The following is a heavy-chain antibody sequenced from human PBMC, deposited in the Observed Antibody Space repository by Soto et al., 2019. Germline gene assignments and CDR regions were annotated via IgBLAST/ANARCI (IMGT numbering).Heavy chain of an antibody. CDR1: SGSISSSNW. D-gene: IGHD4-17*01. CDR2: IYHSGST. Sequence: QVQLQESGPGLVKPSGTLSLTCAVSSGSISSSNWWRWVRQPPGKGVEWIGEIYHSGSTNYNPSLNSRVTISVDKAKNKFSLKLSSGTAADTAVYYCASATDDYGDYGQRDYFDYWGQGTLVTVSS. V-gene: IGHV4-4*02. J-gene: IGHJ4*02. CDR3: ASATDDYGDYGQRDYFDY.